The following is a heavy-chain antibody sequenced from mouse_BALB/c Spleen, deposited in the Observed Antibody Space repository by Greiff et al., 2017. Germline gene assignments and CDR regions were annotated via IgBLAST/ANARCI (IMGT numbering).Heavy chain of an antibody. Sequence: EVKLMESGGGLVKPGGSLKLSCAASGFTFSSYAMSWVRQSPGKRLEWVAEISSGGSYTYYPDTVTGRFTISRDNAKNTLYLEMSSLRSEDTAMYYCARDHYGPSYWGQGTLVTVSA. D-gene: IGHD1-1*02. CDR3: ARDHYGPSY. CDR2: ISSGGSYT. J-gene: IGHJ3*01. V-gene: IGHV5-9-4*01. CDR1: GFTFSSYA.